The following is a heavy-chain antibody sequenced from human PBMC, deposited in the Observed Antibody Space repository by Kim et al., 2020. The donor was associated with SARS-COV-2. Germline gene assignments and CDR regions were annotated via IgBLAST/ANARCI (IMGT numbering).Heavy chain of an antibody. CDR1: GGTFSSYA. Sequence: SVKVSCKASGGTFSSYAISWVRQAPGQGLEWLGGIIPIFATANYAQKFQGRVTINADESTSTAYMELRSLRSADTAMYYCARGRPGNFHDAFDIWGQGTMVTVSS. J-gene: IGHJ3*02. V-gene: IGHV1-69*13. CDR2: IIPIFATA. CDR3: ARGRPGNFHDAFDI. D-gene: IGHD4-4*01.